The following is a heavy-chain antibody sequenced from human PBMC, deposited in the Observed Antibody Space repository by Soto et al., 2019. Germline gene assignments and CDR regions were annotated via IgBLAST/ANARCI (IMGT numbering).Heavy chain of an antibody. D-gene: IGHD3-10*01. CDR1: GGPISSYY. V-gene: IGHV4-59*01. Sequence: SDTLSLTCTASGGPISSYYWSWIRQPPGKGLEWIGYIYYSGSTNYNPSLKSRVTISVDTSKNQFSLKLSSVTAADTAVYYCAREEVSYYGSVSYSYFDYWGEGTLVTVSS. J-gene: IGHJ4*02. CDR2: IYYSGST. CDR3: AREEVSYYGSVSYSYFDY.